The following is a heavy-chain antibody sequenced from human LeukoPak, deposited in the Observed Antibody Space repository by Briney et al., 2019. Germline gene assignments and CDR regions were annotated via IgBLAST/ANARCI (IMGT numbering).Heavy chain of an antibody. CDR2: IYSGDNT. D-gene: IGHD4-17*01. J-gene: IGHJ4*02. Sequence: GGSLRLSCAAAEFSVGTNYMTWVRQAPGKGLEWVSVIYSGDNTYYADSVRGQFTISRDTPKNTLYLQMNSLRAEDTAVYYCARDLYGDYAFDSWGQGTLVTVSS. CDR1: EFSVGTNY. V-gene: IGHV3-53*01. CDR3: ARDLYGDYAFDS.